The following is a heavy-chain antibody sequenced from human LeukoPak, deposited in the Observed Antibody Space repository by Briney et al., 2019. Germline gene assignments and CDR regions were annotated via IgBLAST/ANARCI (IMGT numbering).Heavy chain of an antibody. CDR3: ARGANYDFWSGYITDGYNCFDP. Sequence: GRSLRLSCAASGFTFSSYGMHWVRQAPGKGLEWVAVISYDGSNKYYADSVKGRFTISRDSSKNTLYLQMDSLRAEDTAVYYCARGANYDFWSGYITDGYNCFDPWGQGTLVTVSS. CDR1: GFTFSSYG. J-gene: IGHJ5*02. D-gene: IGHD3-3*01. CDR2: ISYDGSNK. V-gene: IGHV3-30*03.